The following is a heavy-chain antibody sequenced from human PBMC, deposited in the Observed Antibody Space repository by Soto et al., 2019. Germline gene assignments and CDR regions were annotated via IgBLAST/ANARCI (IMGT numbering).Heavy chain of an antibody. V-gene: IGHV4-59*01. J-gene: IGHJ4*02. CDR2: IYYSGST. CDR3: ARAGEGIAVAGRYYFDY. Sequence: SETLSLTCTVSGGSISSYYWSWIRQPPGKGLEWIGYIYYSGSTNYNPSLKSRVTISVDTSKNQFSLKLSSVTAADTAVYYCARAGEGIAVAGRYYFDYWGQGTLVTVSS. D-gene: IGHD6-19*01. CDR1: GGSISSYY.